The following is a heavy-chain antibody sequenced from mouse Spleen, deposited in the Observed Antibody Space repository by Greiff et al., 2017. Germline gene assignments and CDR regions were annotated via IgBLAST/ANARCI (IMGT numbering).Heavy chain of an antibody. D-gene: IGHD2-1*01. CDR1: GYAFSSYW. Sequence: VHLVESGAELVKPGASVKISCKASGYAFSSYWMNWVKQRPGKGLEWIGQIYPGDGDTNYNGKFKGKATLTADKSSSTAYMQLSSLTSEDSAVYFCARRGYYGNFLYAMDYWGQGTSVTVSS. J-gene: IGHJ4*01. CDR3: ARRGYYGNFLYAMDY. CDR2: IYPGDGDT. V-gene: IGHV1-80*01.